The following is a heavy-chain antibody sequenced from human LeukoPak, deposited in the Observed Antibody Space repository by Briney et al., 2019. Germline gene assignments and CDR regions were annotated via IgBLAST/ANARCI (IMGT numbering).Heavy chain of an antibody. V-gene: IGHV4-34*01. J-gene: IGHJ4*02. CDR2: INHSGST. CDR1: GGSFSGYY. D-gene: IGHD6-13*01. CDR3: ARGRQQLVLLRSWYFDY. Sequence: PSETLSLTCAVYGGSFSGYYWSWIRQPPGEGLEWIGEINHSGSTNYNPSLKSRVTISVDTSKNQFSLKLSSETAADTAVYYCARGRQQLVLLRSWYFDYWGQGTLVTVSS.